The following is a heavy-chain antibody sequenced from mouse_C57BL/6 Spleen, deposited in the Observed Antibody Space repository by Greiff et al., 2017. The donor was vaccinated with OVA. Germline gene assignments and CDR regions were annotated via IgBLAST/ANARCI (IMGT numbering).Heavy chain of an antibody. V-gene: IGHV1-64*01. CDR3: ARDSGFGY. J-gene: IGHJ2*01. CDR1: GYTFTSYW. CDR2: IHPNSGST. Sequence: QVQLQQPGAELVKPGASVKLSCKASGYTFTSYWMHWVQQSPGQGLEWIGMIHPNSGSTNYNEKLKSKATLTVDKSSSTAYMQISSLTSEESAVYYCARDSGFGYWGQGTTLTVS. D-gene: IGHD3-1*01.